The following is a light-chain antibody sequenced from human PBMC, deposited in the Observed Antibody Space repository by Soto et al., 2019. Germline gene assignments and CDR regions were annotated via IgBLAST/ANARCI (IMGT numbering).Light chain of an antibody. V-gene: IGKV2-28*01. Sequence: DIVMPQSPLSLPVTPGEPASISCRSSQSLLHSNGYNYLDWYLQKPGQSPQLLIYWGSNRASGVPDRFSGSGSGTDYTLKINRVEAEDVGVYFGMQGLQSPPTFGQGTKVEIK. J-gene: IGKJ1*01. CDR3: MQGLQSPPT. CDR2: WGS. CDR1: QSLLHSNGYNY.